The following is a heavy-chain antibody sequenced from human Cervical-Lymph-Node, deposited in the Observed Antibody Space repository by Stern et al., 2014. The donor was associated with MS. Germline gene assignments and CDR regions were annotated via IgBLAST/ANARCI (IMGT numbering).Heavy chain of an antibody. CDR2: IHYSAST. Sequence: QVQLVESGPGLVKPSQTLSLTFTVSGCSIRSTGYYWSWIRPHPGQGLVWIGYIHYSASTYYNPSLKSRGTISVDTSKNQFSLKLSSVTAADTALYYCARSDRLWGSFDYWGQGSLVTVSS. CDR1: GCSIRSTGYY. J-gene: IGHJ4*02. V-gene: IGHV4-31*03. D-gene: IGHD3-16*01. CDR3: ARSDRLWGSFDY.